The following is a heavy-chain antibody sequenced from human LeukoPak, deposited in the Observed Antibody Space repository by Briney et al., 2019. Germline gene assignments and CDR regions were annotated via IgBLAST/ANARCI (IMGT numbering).Heavy chain of an antibody. CDR1: GCTFSSYE. Sequence: PGGSLILSCAASGCTFSSYEMNWVRQAPGKGLEWVSYIGRSGTTVYYADSVKGRFTISRDNAKNSLYLQMNSLRGEDTAVYYCARDAVIVTTYVDYWGQGTLVTVLS. CDR3: ARDAVIVTTYVDY. J-gene: IGHJ4*02. D-gene: IGHD4-11*01. CDR2: IGRSGTTV. V-gene: IGHV3-48*03.